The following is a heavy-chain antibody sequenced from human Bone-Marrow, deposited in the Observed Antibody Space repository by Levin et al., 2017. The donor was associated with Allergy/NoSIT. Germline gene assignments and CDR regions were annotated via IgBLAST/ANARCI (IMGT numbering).Heavy chain of an antibody. CDR3: TKDYSSGFSGMQS. J-gene: IGHJ5*02. CDR1: GFIFDDYA. D-gene: IGHD3-22*01. CDR2: INWNGENI. Sequence: QPGGSLRLSCAASGFIFDDYAMHWVRQAPGKGLEWVSGINWNGENIGDADSVRGRFTISRDNARNSLFLQMDSLRPEDTAFYYCTKDYSSGFSGMQSWGQGTLVTVSS. V-gene: IGHV3-9*01.